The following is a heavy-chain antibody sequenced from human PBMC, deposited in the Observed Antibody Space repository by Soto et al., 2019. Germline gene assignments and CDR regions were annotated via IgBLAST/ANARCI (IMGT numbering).Heavy chain of an antibody. CDR3: AKDIARYNGYEGAFDI. CDR2: LDWNGVSI. CDR1: GFSFDDYV. V-gene: IGHV3-9*01. D-gene: IGHD5-12*01. Sequence: VQLVESGGGLVQPGRSLRLSCAASGFSFDDYVMHWVRQGPGKGLEWVSGLDWNGVSIGYADSVKGRFTISRDNAKNSLFLQMNSLRSEDTALYYCAKDIARYNGYEGAFDIWVQGTMVTVSS. J-gene: IGHJ3*02.